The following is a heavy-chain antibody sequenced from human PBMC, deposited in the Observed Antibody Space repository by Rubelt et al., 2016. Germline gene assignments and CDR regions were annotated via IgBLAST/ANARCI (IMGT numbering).Heavy chain of an antibody. J-gene: IGHJ4*02. Sequence: QITLKESGPTLVKPTQTLTLTCTFSGFSLSTSGVGVGWIRQPPGKALEWLALIYWNDDKRYSPSLKSRLTITKDTSKNQVVLTMTNMDPVDTATYYCAHRPGTTARIYYFDYWGQGTLVTVSS. CDR2: IYWNDDK. CDR3: AHRPGTTARIYYFDY. V-gene: IGHV2-5*01. D-gene: IGHD1-7*01. CDR1: GFSLSTSGVG.